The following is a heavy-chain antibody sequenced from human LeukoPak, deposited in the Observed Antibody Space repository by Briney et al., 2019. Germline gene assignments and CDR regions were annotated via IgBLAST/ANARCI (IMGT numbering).Heavy chain of an antibody. CDR2: INPNSGGT. V-gene: IGHV1-2*06. J-gene: IGHJ3*02. CDR1: GYTFTGYY. CDR3: ARLVVGATDAFDI. D-gene: IGHD1-26*01. Sequence: ASVKVSCKASGYTFTGYYMHWVRQAPGQGLEWMGRINPNSGGTNYAQKFQGRVIMTRDTSISTAYMELSRLRSDDTAVYYCARLVVGATDAFDIWGQGTMVTVSS.